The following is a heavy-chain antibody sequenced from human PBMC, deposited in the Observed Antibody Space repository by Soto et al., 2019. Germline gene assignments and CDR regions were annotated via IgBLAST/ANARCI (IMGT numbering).Heavy chain of an antibody. J-gene: IGHJ6*02. CDR3: ASRTDYYYYYGMDV. V-gene: IGHV5-10-1*01. Sequence: GESLKISCKGSGYSFTSYWISWVRQMPGKGLEWMGRIDPSDSYTNYSPSFQGHVTISADKSISTAYLQWSGLKASDTAMYYCASRTDYYYYYGMDVWGQGTTVTVSS. CDR2: IDPSDSYT. CDR1: GYSFTSYW.